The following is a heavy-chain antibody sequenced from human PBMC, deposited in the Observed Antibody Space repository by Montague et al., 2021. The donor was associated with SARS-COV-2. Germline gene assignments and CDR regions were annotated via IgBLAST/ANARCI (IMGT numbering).Heavy chain of an antibody. CDR2: INQSGRT. V-gene: IGHV4-34*01. CDR1: GGSFSGYY. Sequence: SETLSLTCAVYGGSFSGYYWSWIRQPPEKGLEWIGKINQSGRTNNNPSLKSRVIISVDTSKNQFSLKLSSVTAADTAVYYCATLPSSITIFGVVQGYYFDDWGQGTLVTVSS. CDR3: ATLPSSITIFGVVQGYYFDD. J-gene: IGHJ4*02. D-gene: IGHD3-3*01.